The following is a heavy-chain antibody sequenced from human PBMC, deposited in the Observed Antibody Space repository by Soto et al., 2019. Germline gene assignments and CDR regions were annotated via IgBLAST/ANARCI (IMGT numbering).Heavy chain of an antibody. J-gene: IGHJ4*02. CDR3: ARDRNSGNYMALAPLEY. D-gene: IGHD1-26*01. CDR1: GSSFSNFG. V-gene: IGHV3-33*01. Sequence: QVQLVQSGGGVVQPGRSLRLSCAGSGSSFSNFGMHWVRQAPGKGLEWVAVIWYVGSYDYYADSVKGRFTISRDNSKKTLSLQRNSLRDEDTAVYYCARDRNSGNYMALAPLEYWGQGTLVSVS. CDR2: IWYVGSYD.